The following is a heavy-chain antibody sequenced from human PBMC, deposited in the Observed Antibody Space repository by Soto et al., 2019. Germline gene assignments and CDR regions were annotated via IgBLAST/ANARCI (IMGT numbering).Heavy chain of an antibody. CDR1: GGTFSSYT. CDR2: IIPILGIA. D-gene: IGHD4-17*01. CDR3: AIRTTVTSFDY. V-gene: IGHV1-69*02. J-gene: IGHJ4*02. Sequence: ASVKVSCKASGGTFSSYTISWVRQAPGQGLEWMGRIIPILGIANYAQKFQGRVTITADKSTSTAYMELSSLRSEDTAVYYCAIRTTVTSFDYWGQGTLVTVSS.